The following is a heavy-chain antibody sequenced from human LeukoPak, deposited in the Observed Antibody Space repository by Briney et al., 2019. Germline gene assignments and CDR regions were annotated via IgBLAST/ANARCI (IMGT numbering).Heavy chain of an antibody. CDR3: SRDQTPYY. J-gene: IGHJ4*02. Sequence: GGSLRLSCAASGFTFSGYWMSWVRQAPGKGLEWVANIKQDGSEKYYVDSVKGRFTISRDNAKNSLYLQMNSLKTEDTAVYFCSRDQTPYYWGQGTLVTVSS. CDR2: IKQDGSEK. V-gene: IGHV3-7*03. CDR1: GFTFSGYW.